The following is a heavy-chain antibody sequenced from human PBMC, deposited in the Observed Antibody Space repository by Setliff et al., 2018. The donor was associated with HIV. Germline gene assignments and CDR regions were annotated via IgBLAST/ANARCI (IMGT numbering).Heavy chain of an antibody. CDR2: NSPMFGTV. D-gene: IGHD7-27*01. V-gene: IGHV1-69*05. Sequence: SVKVSCKASGGTLGSYAISWVRQAPGQGLEWLGGNSPMFGTVSYAQKFQGRFTITTDEDQRKGYMDLSSLRYEDTAIYYCARGGLGYFYYYYMDVWGKGTTVTVSS. J-gene: IGHJ6*03. CDR3: ARGGLGYFYYYYMDV. CDR1: GGTLGSYA.